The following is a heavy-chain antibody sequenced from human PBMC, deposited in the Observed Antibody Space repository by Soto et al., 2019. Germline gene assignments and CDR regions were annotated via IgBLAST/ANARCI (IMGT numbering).Heavy chain of an antibody. CDR3: AREVSSGYYYYYYVMDV. D-gene: IGHD3-22*01. V-gene: IGHV3-23*01. CDR2: ISGSGGST. Sequence: GGSLRLSCAASGFTFSSYAMNWVRQAPGKGLEWVSSISGSGGSTYYADSVKGRSTISRDNSKNTLYLQMNSLRAEDTAVYYCAREVSSGYYYYYYVMDVWGQGTTVTVSS. CDR1: GFTFSSYA. J-gene: IGHJ6*02.